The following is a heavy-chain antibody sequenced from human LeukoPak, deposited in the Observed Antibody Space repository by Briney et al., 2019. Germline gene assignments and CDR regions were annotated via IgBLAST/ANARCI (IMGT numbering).Heavy chain of an antibody. V-gene: IGHV3-9*01. CDR2: ITWNSGTT. CDR1: GFTFDDYA. J-gene: IGHJ3*02. D-gene: IGHD1-14*01. CDR3: GKIYNRKWFQNAFDI. Sequence: PGGSLRLSCAASGFTFDDYAMHWVRQAPGKGREWVSGITWNSGTTGYADSVKGRFTISRDNAKNSLYLQMNSLRVEDTALYYCGKIYNRKWFQNAFDIWGQGTMVTVSS.